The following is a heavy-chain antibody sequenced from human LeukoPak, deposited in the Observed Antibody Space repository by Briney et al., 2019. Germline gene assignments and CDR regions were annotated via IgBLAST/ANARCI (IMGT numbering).Heavy chain of an antibody. CDR2: IRYDGTNK. CDR3: GKAGSSGLDF. J-gene: IGHJ4*02. Sequence: GGSLRLSCAASGFTFSTYAMHWVRQAPGKGLEWVAFIRYDGTNKHYGDSVKGRFTISRDNSKNTLYLQMNSLRAEDTAVYHCGKAGSSGLDFWGQGTLVTVSS. CDR1: GFTFSTYA. D-gene: IGHD3-10*01. V-gene: IGHV3-30*02.